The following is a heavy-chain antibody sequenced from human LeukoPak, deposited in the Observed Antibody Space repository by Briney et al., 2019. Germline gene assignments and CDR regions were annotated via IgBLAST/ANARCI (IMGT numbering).Heavy chain of an antibody. CDR3: ARDSEGFDY. V-gene: IGHV3-7*01. J-gene: IGHJ4*02. CDR1: GFTISNYW. D-gene: IGHD6-25*01. Sequence: GGSLRLSCAASGFTISNYWMTWVRQAPGKGLEWVANMKQDGSDKYYVDSVKGRFTISRDNAKNSLYLQMNSLRAEDTAVYYCARDSEGFDYWGQGTLVTVPS. CDR2: MKQDGSDK.